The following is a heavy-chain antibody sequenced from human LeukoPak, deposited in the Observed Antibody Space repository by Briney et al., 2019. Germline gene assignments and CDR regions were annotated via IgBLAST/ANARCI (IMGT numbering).Heavy chain of an antibody. CDR1: GGSISSSSYY. CDR2: IYYSGST. Sequence: PSETLSLTCTVSGGSISSSSYYWGWIRQPPGKGLEWIGSIYYSGSTYYNPSLKSRVTISVDTSKNQFSLKLSSVTAADTAVYYCARLRIQHKDFDYWGQGTLVTVSS. D-gene: IGHD5-18*01. V-gene: IGHV4-39*01. CDR3: ARLRIQHKDFDY. J-gene: IGHJ4*02.